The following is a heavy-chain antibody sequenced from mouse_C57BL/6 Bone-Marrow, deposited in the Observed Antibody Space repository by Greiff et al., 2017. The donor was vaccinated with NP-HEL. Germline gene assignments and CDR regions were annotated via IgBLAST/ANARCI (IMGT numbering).Heavy chain of an antibody. Sequence: QLQESGPELVKPGASVKMSCKASGYTFTDYNMHWVKQSHGKSLEWIGYINPNNGGTSYNQKFKGKATLTVNKSSSTAYMELRSLTSEDSAVYYCASYGSSRYYYAMDYWGQGTSVTVSS. V-gene: IGHV1-22*01. CDR2: INPNNGGT. CDR3: ASYGSSRYYYAMDY. D-gene: IGHD1-1*01. J-gene: IGHJ4*01. CDR1: GYTFTDYN.